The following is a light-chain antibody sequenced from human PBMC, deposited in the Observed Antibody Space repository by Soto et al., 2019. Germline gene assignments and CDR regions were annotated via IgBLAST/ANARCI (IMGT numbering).Light chain of an antibody. Sequence: DIQMTQSPSTLSASVGDRVTNNCRASQSNKSRLAWYQQKPGKAPKLLIYDASSLESGVPSRFSGSGSGTEFTLTISSLQPDDFATYYCQQYNSYSRTFGQGTKVDIK. CDR1: QSNKSR. CDR2: DAS. CDR3: QQYNSYSRT. J-gene: IGKJ1*01. V-gene: IGKV1-5*01.